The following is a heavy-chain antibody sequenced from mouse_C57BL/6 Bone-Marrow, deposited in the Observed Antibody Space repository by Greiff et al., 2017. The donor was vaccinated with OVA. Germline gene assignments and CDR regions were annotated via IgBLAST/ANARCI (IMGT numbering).Heavy chain of an antibody. V-gene: IGHV14-4*01. J-gene: IGHJ3*01. D-gene: IGHD1-1*01. Sequence: VQLQQSGAELVRPGASVKLSCTASGFNIKDDYMHWVKQRPEQGLAWIGWIDPENGDTEYASKFQGKATITADTSSNTAYLQLSSLTSEDTAVYYCTRPIYYYGSSYSWFAYWGQGTLVTVSA. CDR3: TRPIYYYGSSYSWFAY. CDR2: IDPENGDT. CDR1: GFNIKDDY.